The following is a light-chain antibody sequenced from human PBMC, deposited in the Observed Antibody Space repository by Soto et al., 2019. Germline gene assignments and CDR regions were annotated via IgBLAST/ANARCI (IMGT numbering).Light chain of an antibody. CDR3: GSITSSTTSV. Sequence: QSSLTQPASVSGSPGRSITISCTGTSSDVGGYNDVSWYQQYPGKAPKLMIYEVTNRPSGVSDRFSGSKSGNTASLTISGLQTEDEADYYCGSITSSTTSVFGTGTKVTVL. CDR2: EVT. CDR1: SSDVGGYND. V-gene: IGLV2-14*01. J-gene: IGLJ1*01.